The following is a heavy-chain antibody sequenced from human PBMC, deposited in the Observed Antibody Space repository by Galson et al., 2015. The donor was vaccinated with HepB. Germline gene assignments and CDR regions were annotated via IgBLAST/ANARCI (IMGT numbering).Heavy chain of an antibody. CDR3: AKDHFRTVTTGYFDY. CDR1: GFTFSSYG. V-gene: IGHV3-30*18. Sequence: SLRLSCAASGFTFSSYGMHWVRQAPGKGLEWVAVISYDGSNKYYADSVKGRFTISRDNSKNTLYLQMNSLRAEDTAVYYCAKDHFRTVTTGYFDYWGQGT. J-gene: IGHJ4*02. D-gene: IGHD4-17*01. CDR2: ISYDGSNK.